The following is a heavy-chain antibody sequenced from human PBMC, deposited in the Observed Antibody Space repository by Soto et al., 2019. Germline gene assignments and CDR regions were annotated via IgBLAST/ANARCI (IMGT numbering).Heavy chain of an antibody. CDR1: GYTFTNYG. CDR2: ISPYDGNT. CDR3: TRVGIKNYVFWRGYLAY. Sequence: QVQLVQSGAEVKKPGASVKVSCKASGYTFTNYGITWVRQAPGQGLEWMGWISPYDGNTNYAQRLQGRVTLTTDTSTSTAYLELRSLRSDDTAVYFCTRVGIKNYVFWRGYLAYWGQGPTVTVAS. J-gene: IGHJ4*02. D-gene: IGHD3-3*01. V-gene: IGHV1-18*04.